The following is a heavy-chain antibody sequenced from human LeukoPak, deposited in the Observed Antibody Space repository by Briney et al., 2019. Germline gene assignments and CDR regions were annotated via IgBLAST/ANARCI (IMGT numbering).Heavy chain of an antibody. V-gene: IGHV3-23*01. J-gene: IGHJ4*02. Sequence: PGGSLRLSCVASGFTFSSYAMSWVRQAPARGLEWVASLRGDGSTFYADSVKGRFTLSRDESRNTVYPQLTYLRVEDTAVYYCAKASWVSSADAVLWGQGTPVTVSS. D-gene: IGHD3-16*01. CDR3: AKASWVSSADAVL. CDR1: GFTFSSYA. CDR2: LRGDGST.